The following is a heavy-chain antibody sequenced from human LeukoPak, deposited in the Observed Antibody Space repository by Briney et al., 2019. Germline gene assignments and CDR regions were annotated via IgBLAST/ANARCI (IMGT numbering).Heavy chain of an antibody. D-gene: IGHD6-19*01. CDR3: ARFNRNSSGWIDY. CDR1: GGSISSGGYY. V-gene: IGHV4-61*08. Sequence: TSETLSLTCTVSGGSISSGGYYWTWIRQPPGKGLEWIGYMFYSGSSNYNPSLRSRVTISVDTSKNQISLKLSSVTAADTAVYYCARFNRNSSGWIDYWGQGTLVTVSS. CDR2: MFYSGSS. J-gene: IGHJ4*02.